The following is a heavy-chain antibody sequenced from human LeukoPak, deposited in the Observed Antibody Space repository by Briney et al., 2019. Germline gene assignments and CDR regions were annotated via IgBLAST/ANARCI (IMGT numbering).Heavy chain of an antibody. J-gene: IGHJ3*02. V-gene: IGHV3-7*01. CDR2: IKQDGSEK. D-gene: IGHD5-18*01. Sequence: GGSLRLSCAASGFTFSSYWMSWVRQAPGKGLEWVANIKQDGSEKYYVDSVKGRFTISRDNAKNSLNLQMNSLTAEGTAVYYCAKGKGDTEDAFDIWGQGTMVTVSS. CDR3: AKGKGDTEDAFDI. CDR1: GFTFSSYW.